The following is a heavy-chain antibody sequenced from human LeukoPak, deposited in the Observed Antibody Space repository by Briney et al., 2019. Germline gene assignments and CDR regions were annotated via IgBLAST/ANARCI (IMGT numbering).Heavy chain of an antibody. CDR3: ARAIYGSGSYFFDY. Sequence: PGGSLRLSCAASGFTFSSYSMNWVRQAPGKGLEWVSSISSSSSYIYYADSVKGRFTISRDNSKNTLYLQMNSLRTEDTAVYYCARAIYGSGSYFFDYWGQGTLVTVSS. J-gene: IGHJ4*02. V-gene: IGHV3-21*01. CDR1: GFTFSSYS. D-gene: IGHD3-10*01. CDR2: ISSSSSYI.